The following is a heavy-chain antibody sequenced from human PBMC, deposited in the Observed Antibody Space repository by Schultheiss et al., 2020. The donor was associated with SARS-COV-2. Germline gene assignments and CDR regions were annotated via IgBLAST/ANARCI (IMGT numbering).Heavy chain of an antibody. Sequence: SETLSLTCTVSGGSISSYYWSWIRQPPGKGLEWIGYIYYSGSTNYNPSLKSRVTISVDTSKNQFSLKLSSVTAADTAVYYCAREGPDYGDYFSFGMDVWGQGTAVTVSS. CDR1: GGSISSYY. CDR3: AREGPDYGDYFSFGMDV. CDR2: IYYSGST. J-gene: IGHJ6*02. V-gene: IGHV4-59*01. D-gene: IGHD4-17*01.